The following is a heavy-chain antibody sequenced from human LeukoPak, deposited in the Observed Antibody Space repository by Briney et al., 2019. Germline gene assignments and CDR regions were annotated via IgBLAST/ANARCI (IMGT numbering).Heavy chain of an antibody. CDR3: ARGGSTGYNYNAFDI. V-gene: IGHV3-48*04. J-gene: IGHJ3*02. CDR2: ISSSSTTK. Sequence: RSLRLSCAASGFTFSSYGMHWVRQAPGKGLEWVSYISSSSTTKLYADSVKGRFTISRDNSKNSLYLQMNSLSAEDTAVYYCARGGSTGYNYNAFDIWGQGTMVTVSS. CDR1: GFTFSSYG. D-gene: IGHD3-22*01.